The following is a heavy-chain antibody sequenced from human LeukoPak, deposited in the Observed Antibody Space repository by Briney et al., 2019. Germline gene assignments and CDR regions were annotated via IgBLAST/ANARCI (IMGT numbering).Heavy chain of an antibody. D-gene: IGHD6-19*01. Sequence: GGSLRLSCAASGFTFSSYAMSWVRQAPGKGLEWVSAISGSGGSTYYADSVKGRFTISRDNSKNTLYLQMNSLRAEDTAVYYCAKLTAPVSSVAVTEAVGLDYWGQGTLVTVSS. V-gene: IGHV3-23*01. CDR2: ISGSGGST. CDR1: GFTFSSYA. CDR3: AKLTAPVSSVAVTEAVGLDY. J-gene: IGHJ4*02.